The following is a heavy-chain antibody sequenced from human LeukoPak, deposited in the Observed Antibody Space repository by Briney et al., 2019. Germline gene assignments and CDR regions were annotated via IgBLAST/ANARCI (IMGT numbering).Heavy chain of an antibody. J-gene: IGHJ5*02. CDR1: GYTFTGYY. CDR2: INPNSGGT. Sequence: ASVKVSCKASGYTFTGYYMHWVRQAPGQGLEWMGWINPNSGGTNYAQKFQGWVTMTRDTSISTAYTELSRLRSDDTAVYYCARSEPFGELPGPRFDPWGQGTLVTVSS. CDR3: ARSEPFGELPGPRFDP. D-gene: IGHD3-10*01. V-gene: IGHV1-2*04.